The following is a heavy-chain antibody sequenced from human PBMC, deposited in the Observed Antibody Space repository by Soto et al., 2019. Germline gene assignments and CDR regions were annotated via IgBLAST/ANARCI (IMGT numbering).Heavy chain of an antibody. D-gene: IGHD3-10*01. V-gene: IGHV3-33*08. CDR3: ARVPGSGTYYDSRIANDAFDI. J-gene: IGHJ3*02. CDR2: IWYDGSSE. Sequence: PGGSLRLSCAASGFTFSNYGVHWVRQAPGKGLEWVAVIWYDGSSEYYTESVKGRFTISRDNSKNTLYLQMNSLRAEDTAVYYCARVPGSGTYYDSRIANDAFDIWGQGTMVTVSS. CDR1: GFTFSNYG.